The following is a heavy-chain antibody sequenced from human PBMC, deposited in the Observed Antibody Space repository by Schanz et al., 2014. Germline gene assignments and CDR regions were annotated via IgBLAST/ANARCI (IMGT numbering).Heavy chain of an antibody. Sequence: QVQLVQSGAEVKKPGASVKVSCKASGYTFTSYGISWVRQAPGQGLEWMGWISAYNGNTKYPQKLQGRVTMTTDTSASTAYMELRSLRSDDTAVYYCARDAADFYEILTEEDYWGQGTLVTVSS. CDR1: GYTFTSYG. CDR3: ARDAADFYEILTEEDY. J-gene: IGHJ4*02. V-gene: IGHV1-18*01. D-gene: IGHD3-9*01. CDR2: ISAYNGNT.